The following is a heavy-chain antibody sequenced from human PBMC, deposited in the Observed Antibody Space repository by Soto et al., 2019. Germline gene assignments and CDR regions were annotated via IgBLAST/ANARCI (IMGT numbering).Heavy chain of an antibody. V-gene: IGHV1-3*01. J-gene: IGHJ4*02. CDR1: GYTFISNA. D-gene: IGHD2-21*01. CDR3: SRDPGDGHYFDY. Sequence: ASVKVSCKTSGYTFISNAIHWVRQAPGQRLEWMGWINPDNGNTKYSQKFQGRVTLTRDTSATTAYMELRSLTSEDTAVYYCSRDPGDGHYFDYWGQGALVTV. CDR2: INPDNGNT.